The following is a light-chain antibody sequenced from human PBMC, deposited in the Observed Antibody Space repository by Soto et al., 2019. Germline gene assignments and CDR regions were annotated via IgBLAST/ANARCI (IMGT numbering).Light chain of an antibody. CDR2: GAS. V-gene: IGKV3-20*01. CDR3: QQYGSSPT. J-gene: IGKJ4*01. Sequence: EIVLTQSPGTLSLSPGERATLSCRASQSVSSSYLAWYQQKPGQAPRLLIYGASSRATGIPDRFSGSGSGTYFPITSSRLEPEDFAVYYCQQYGSSPTFGGGTKVEIK. CDR1: QSVSSSY.